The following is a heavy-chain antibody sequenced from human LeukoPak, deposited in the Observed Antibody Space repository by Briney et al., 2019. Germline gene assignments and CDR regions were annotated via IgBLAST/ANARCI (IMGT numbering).Heavy chain of an antibody. J-gene: IGHJ4*02. V-gene: IGHV4-4*07. CDR1: GGSISSYY. Sequence: PSETLSLTCTVSGGSISSYYWNWIRQPAGKGLEWIVRIYTSRSTNYNPSLKSRVTMSVDTSKNQFSLKLSSVTAADTAVYYCARNRHFDYWGQGTLVTVSS. CDR3: ARNRHFDY. CDR2: IYTSRST. D-gene: IGHD1-14*01.